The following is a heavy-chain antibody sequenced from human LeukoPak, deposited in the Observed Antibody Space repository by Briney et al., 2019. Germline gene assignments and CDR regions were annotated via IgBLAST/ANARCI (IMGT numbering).Heavy chain of an antibody. Sequence: ASVKVSCKASGGTFSSYAISWVRQAPGQGLEWMGGIIPIFGTANCAQKFQGRVTITADESTSTAYMELSSLRSEDTAVYYCARAYYYHSSGYYQPPDYWGQGTLVTVSS. D-gene: IGHD3-22*01. J-gene: IGHJ4*02. CDR1: GGTFSSYA. CDR3: ARAYYYHSSGYYQPPDY. CDR2: IIPIFGTA. V-gene: IGHV1-69*13.